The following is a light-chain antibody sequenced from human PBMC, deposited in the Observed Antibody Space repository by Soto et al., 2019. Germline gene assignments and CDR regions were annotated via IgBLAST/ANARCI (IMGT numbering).Light chain of an antibody. V-gene: IGKV1-9*01. CDR2: SAS. CDR1: QALSNY. J-gene: IGKJ4*01. CDR3: QQLSRYPLT. Sequence: DMQLTQSLSVLSASVGDTVTLTCLASQALSNYLAWYQQKPGKAPDLLIYSASTLQSGVPSRFSGSGSETEFSLTIRALQPEDFATYYCQQLSRYPLTFGGGTKVDIK.